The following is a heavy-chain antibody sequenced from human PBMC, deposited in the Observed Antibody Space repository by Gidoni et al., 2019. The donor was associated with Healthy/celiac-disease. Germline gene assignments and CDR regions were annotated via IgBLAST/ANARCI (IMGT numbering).Heavy chain of an antibody. CDR3: ARGRRSGSQGYYMDV. Sequence: QVQLQQWGAGLLKPSETLSLTCAVYGGSFSGYYWSWIRQPPGKGLEWIGEINHSGSTNYNPSLKSRVTISVDTSKNQFSLKLSSVTAADTAVYYCARGRRSGSQGYYMDVWGKGTTVTVSS. D-gene: IGHD3-10*01. V-gene: IGHV4-34*01. CDR1: GGSFSGYY. J-gene: IGHJ6*03. CDR2: INHSGST.